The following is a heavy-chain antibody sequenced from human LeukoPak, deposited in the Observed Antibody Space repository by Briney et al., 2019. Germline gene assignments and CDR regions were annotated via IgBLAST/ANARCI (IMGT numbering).Heavy chain of an antibody. CDR2: ISAYNGNT. CDR3: ARHDTTHCSSTSCLEYFQH. V-gene: IGHV1-18*01. Sequence: ASVKVSCKASGYTFTSYGISWVRQAPGQGLEWMGWISAYNGNTNYAQKLQGRVTMTTDTSTSTAYMELRSLRSDDTAVYYCARHDTTHCSSTSCLEYFQHWGQGTLVTVSS. J-gene: IGHJ1*01. CDR1: GYTFTSYG. D-gene: IGHD2-2*01.